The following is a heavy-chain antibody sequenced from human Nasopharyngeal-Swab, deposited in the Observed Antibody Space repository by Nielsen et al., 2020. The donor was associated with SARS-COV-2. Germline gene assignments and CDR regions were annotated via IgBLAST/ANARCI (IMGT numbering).Heavy chain of an antibody. D-gene: IGHD6-19*01. Sequence: ASVKVSCKASGYTFTSYGISWVRQAPGQGLEWMGWISAYNGNTNYAQKLQGRVTMTTDTSTSTAYMELRSLRSDDTAVYYCARFTIAVAGRGISDYWGQGTLVTVSS. CDR3: ARFTIAVAGRGISDY. CDR1: GYTFTSYG. J-gene: IGHJ4*02. V-gene: IGHV1-18*01. CDR2: ISAYNGNT.